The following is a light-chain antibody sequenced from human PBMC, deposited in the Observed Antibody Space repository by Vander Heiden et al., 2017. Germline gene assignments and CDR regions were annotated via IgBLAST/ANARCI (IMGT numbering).Light chain of an antibody. CDR1: SSNIGAGDE. Sequence: QSVLTQPPSVSVAPGHSVTISCTLSSSNIGAGDEVHWYQQLPGTAPKLLIYGNRNRPSGVPDRFSGSKSGTSAPLAITGLQAEDEADYYCQSYDSSLSGFVVFGGGTKLTVL. CDR3: QSYDSSLSGFVV. V-gene: IGLV1-40*01. J-gene: IGLJ2*01. CDR2: GNR.